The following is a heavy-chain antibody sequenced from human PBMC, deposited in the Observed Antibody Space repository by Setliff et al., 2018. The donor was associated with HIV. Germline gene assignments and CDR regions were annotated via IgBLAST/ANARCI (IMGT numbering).Heavy chain of an antibody. CDR2: IYDSHFT. J-gene: IGHJ4*02. CDR1: GGSISLYY. CDR3: AREIYGGNSRPFDY. V-gene: IGHV4-59*01. Sequence: LSLTCTVSGGSISLYYWSWIRQPPGKGLEWIGYIYDSHFTNYNPSLKSRVTISVDTSKNQLSLKLSSVTAADTAVYYCAREIYGGNSRPFDYWGQGTLVTVSS. D-gene: IGHD4-17*01.